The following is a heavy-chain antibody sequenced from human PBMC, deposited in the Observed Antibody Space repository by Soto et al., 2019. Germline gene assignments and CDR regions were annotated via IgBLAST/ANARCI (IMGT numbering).Heavy chain of an antibody. J-gene: IGHJ3*02. CDR1: GGSMSGYY. V-gene: IGHV4-59*01. CDR3: ARVSHIVVVPAVRGAFDI. Sequence: QVQLQESGPGLEKASETLSLTCTVSGGSMSGYYWSWIRQPPGKGLEWIGFIYDSGTTNYNPSLKSRGTISIDTSMNQLYLKLTSVPAADTAVYYCARVSHIVVVPAVRGAFDIWGQSTMITVPS. CDR2: IYDSGTT. D-gene: IGHD2-21*02.